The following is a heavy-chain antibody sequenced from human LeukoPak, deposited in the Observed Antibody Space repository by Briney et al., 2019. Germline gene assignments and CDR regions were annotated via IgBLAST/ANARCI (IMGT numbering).Heavy chain of an antibody. CDR2: ISYDGSNK. CDR1: GFTFSSYG. J-gene: IGHJ4*02. D-gene: IGHD2-21*01. CDR3: ASFESVVPPLWGDELDY. Sequence: AGGSLRLSCAASGFTFSSYGMHWVRQAPGKGLEWVAVISYDGSNKYYADSVKGRFTISRDNSKNTLYLQMNSLRAEDTAVNYCASFESVVPPLWGDELDYWGQGTLVTVSS. V-gene: IGHV3-30*03.